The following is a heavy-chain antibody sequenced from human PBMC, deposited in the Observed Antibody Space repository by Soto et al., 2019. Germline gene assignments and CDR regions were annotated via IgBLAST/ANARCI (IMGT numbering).Heavy chain of an antibody. CDR1: GFSLSTRGVG. D-gene: IGHD4-17*01. CDR2: IYWDDDK. Sequence: QITLKESGPTLVKPTQSLTLTCTFSGFSLSTRGVGVGWIRQPPGKALEWLALIYWDDDKRYSPSLNSRLTITKDTSKNQVVLTMTNMDPVDTATYCCARPYGDYVFDYWGQGTLVTVSS. J-gene: IGHJ4*02. V-gene: IGHV2-5*02. CDR3: ARPYGDYVFDY.